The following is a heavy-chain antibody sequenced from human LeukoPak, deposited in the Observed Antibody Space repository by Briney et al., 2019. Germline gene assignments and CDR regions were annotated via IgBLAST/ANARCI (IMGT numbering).Heavy chain of an antibody. D-gene: IGHD4-23*01. CDR1: GYTLTELS. V-gene: IGHV1-24*01. Sequence: ASVKVSCKVSGYTLTELSMHWVRQAPGKGLEWMGGFDPEDDKTIYAQKFQGRVTMTEDTSTDTAYMELSSLRSVDTAVYYCATELATVITTARHYWGQGTLVTVSS. CDR3: ATELATVITTARHY. J-gene: IGHJ4*02. CDR2: FDPEDDKT.